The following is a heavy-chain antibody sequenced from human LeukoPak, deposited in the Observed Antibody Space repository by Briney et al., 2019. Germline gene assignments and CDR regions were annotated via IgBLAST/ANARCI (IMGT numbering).Heavy chain of an antibody. Sequence: SETLSLTCTVSGGSISSYYWSWLRQPPGKGLEWIGYIYYSGSTNYNPSLKSRVTISVDTSKNQFSLKLSSVTAADTAVYYCARTPNGYLDYWGQGTLVTVSS. CDR1: GGSISSYY. J-gene: IGHJ4*02. V-gene: IGHV4-59*01. D-gene: IGHD6-13*01. CDR3: ARTPNGYLDY. CDR2: IYYSGST.